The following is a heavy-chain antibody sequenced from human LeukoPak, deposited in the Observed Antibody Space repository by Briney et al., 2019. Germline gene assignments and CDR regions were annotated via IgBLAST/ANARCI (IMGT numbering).Heavy chain of an antibody. J-gene: IGHJ4*02. CDR1: GFTFSNHG. D-gene: IGHD2-21*02. CDR2: IWYDGSNK. CDR3: ARDRLEAVTDDDYFDY. Sequence: GGSLRLSCAASGFTFSNHGMHWVRQAPGKGPEWVALIWYDGSNKFYGDSVKGRFTISRDNSKITVYLQMNSLRTEDTGVYYCARDRLEAVTDDDYFDYWGQGTLVTVSS. V-gene: IGHV3-33*01.